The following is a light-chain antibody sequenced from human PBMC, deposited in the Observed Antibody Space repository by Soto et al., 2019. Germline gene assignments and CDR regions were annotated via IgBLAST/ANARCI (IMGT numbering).Light chain of an antibody. V-gene: IGLV2-23*01. CDR2: EGS. CDR1: SSDVGNYEF. Sequence: QSVLTQPASVSGSPGQSITISCTGTSSDVGNYEFVSWYQHHPGKAPKLIIYEGSKRPSGISSRFFGFKSGNTASLTISALQDEEQAAYYCCSYEGLHSWVFGGGTKVTVL. CDR3: CSYEGLHSWV. J-gene: IGLJ3*02.